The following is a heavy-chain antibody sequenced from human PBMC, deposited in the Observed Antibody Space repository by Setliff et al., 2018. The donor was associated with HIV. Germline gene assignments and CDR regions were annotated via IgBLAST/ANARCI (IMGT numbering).Heavy chain of an antibody. Sequence: GASVKVSCKASGYTFTGYYMHWVRQAPGQGLEWMGRINPNSGGTNYPQKFQGRVTMTRDTSISTAYMEINRLRSDDTAVYYCARLIGDDFWHGAPYNWFDPWGQGILVTVSS. D-gene: IGHD3-3*01. J-gene: IGHJ5*02. V-gene: IGHV1-2*06. CDR1: GYTFTGYY. CDR3: ARLIGDDFWHGAPYNWFDP. CDR2: INPNSGGT.